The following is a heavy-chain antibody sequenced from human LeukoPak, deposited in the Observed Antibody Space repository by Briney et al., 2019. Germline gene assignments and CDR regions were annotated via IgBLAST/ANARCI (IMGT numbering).Heavy chain of an antibody. Sequence: SQTLSLTCAISGDSVSSNSAAWNWIRQSPSRGLEWLGRAYYRSKWYNDYAVSVKSRITINPDTSKNQFSLQLNSVTAADTAVYFCARDRYYYDSSGYSLFDYWGQGTLVTVSS. CDR3: ARDRYYYDSSGYSLFDY. V-gene: IGHV6-1*01. CDR1: GDSVSSNSAA. D-gene: IGHD3-22*01. J-gene: IGHJ4*02. CDR2: AYYRSKWYN.